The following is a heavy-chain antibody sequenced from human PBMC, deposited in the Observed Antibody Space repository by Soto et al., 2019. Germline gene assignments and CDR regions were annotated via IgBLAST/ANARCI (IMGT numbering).Heavy chain of an antibody. CDR2: ISSGSDYI. V-gene: IGHV3-21*01. Sequence: EVQLVESGGGLVKPGGSLRLSCAASGFTFSSYSINWVRQAPGKGLEWVSSISSGSDYIFYADSVKGRFTISRDNAKNSLFLQMNSLTAEDTAVNYCARSPVGDAFNVWGQGTAVTVSS. CDR1: GFTFSSYS. CDR3: ARSPVGDAFNV. J-gene: IGHJ3*01.